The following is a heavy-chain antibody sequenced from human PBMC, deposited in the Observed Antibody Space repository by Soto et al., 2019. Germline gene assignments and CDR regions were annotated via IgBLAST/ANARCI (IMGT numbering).Heavy chain of an antibody. J-gene: IGHJ6*02. V-gene: IGHV4-39*02. Sequence: PSETLSLTCTVSGGSISSDSYYWDWIRQPPGKGLEWIGNIYYSGSIYYNPSLKSRVTVSVDTSKNQFSLKLSSVTAADKAVYYCAREYVVAQSYYYGMDVWGQGTTVTVSS. D-gene: IGHD2-21*01. CDR3: AREYVVAQSYYYGMDV. CDR1: GGSISSDSYY. CDR2: IYYSGSI.